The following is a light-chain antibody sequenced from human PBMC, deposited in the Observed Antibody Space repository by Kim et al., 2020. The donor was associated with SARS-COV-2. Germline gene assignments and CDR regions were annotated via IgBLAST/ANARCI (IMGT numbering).Light chain of an antibody. Sequence: SVQLTCTLSSGHSSYAIAWHQQQPEKGPRYLIKVNSDGSHSKGDGIPNRFSGSSSGAERYLAISSLQSEDEADYYCQTWGTGIQGVFGGGTQLTVL. V-gene: IGLV4-69*01. CDR2: VNSDGSH. CDR1: SGHSSYA. CDR3: QTWGTGIQGV. J-gene: IGLJ3*02.